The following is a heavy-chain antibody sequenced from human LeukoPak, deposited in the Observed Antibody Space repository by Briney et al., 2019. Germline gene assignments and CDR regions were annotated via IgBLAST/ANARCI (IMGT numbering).Heavy chain of an antibody. V-gene: IGHV3-48*04. CDR1: GFTFSSYS. CDR3: ARDRSIRFLEWANEDMDV. CDR2: ISSSSTSI. J-gene: IGHJ6*03. D-gene: IGHD3-3*01. Sequence: GGSLRLSCAASGFTFSSYSMNWVRQAPGKGLEWVSYISSSSTSINYADSVKGRFTISRDNAKNSLYLEMNSLRAEDTAVYYCARDRSIRFLEWANEDMDVWGKGTTVIVSS.